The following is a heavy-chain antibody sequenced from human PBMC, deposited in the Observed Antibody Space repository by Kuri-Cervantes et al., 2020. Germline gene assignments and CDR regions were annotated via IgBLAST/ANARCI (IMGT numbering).Heavy chain of an antibody. CDR1: GFTFSDYY. D-gene: IGHD2-21*01. CDR3: AREPNSPSIDY. CDR2: ISSSSSTI. V-gene: IGHV3-11*04. Sequence: GESLKISCAASGFTFSDYYMSWIRQAPGKGLEWVSYISSSSSTIHYADSVKGRFTISGDNAKNSLYLQMNSLRAEDTAVYYCAREPNSPSIDYWGQGTLVTVSS. J-gene: IGHJ4*02.